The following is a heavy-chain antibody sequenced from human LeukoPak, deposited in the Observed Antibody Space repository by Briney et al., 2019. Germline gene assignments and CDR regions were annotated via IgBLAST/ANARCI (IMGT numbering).Heavy chain of an antibody. CDR1: GGSISSYY. Sequence: PSETLSLTCTVSGGSISSYYWSWIRQPPGKGLEWIGYIYYSGSTNYNPSLKSRVTISVDTSKNQFSLKLSSVTAADTAVYYCARVGGGHFDSTGYYYMHWFDPWGQGALVTVSS. CDR2: IYYSGST. V-gene: IGHV4-59*08. J-gene: IGHJ5*02. D-gene: IGHD3-22*01. CDR3: ARVGGGHFDSTGYYYMHWFDP.